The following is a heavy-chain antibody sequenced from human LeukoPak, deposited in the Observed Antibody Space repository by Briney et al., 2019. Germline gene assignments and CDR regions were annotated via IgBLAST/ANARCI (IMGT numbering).Heavy chain of an antibody. V-gene: IGHV1-46*01. D-gene: IGHD1-26*01. Sequence: ASVKVSCKASGYTFTSYYMHWVRQAPGQGREWMGIINPSGGSTSYAQKFQGRVTMTRDMSTSTVYMELSSLRSEDTAVYYCARDGGSYPFDYWGQGTLVTVSS. CDR2: INPSGGST. CDR3: ARDGGSYPFDY. CDR1: GYTFTSYY. J-gene: IGHJ4*02.